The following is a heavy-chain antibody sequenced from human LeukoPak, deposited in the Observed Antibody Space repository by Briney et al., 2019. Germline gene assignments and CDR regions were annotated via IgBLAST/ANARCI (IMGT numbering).Heavy chain of an antibody. J-gene: IGHJ6*04. D-gene: IGHD5-18*01. CDR2: ISSSSSYT. V-gene: IGHV3-11*06. CDR3: ARHTATLVGYYYYGMDV. Sequence: GGSLRLSCAASGFTFSDYYMSWIRQAPGKGLEWVSYISSSSSYTNYADSVKGRFTISSDNANNSLYLQMNSLRAADTAVYYCARHTATLVGYYYYGMDVWGKGTTVTVSS. CDR1: GFTFSDYY.